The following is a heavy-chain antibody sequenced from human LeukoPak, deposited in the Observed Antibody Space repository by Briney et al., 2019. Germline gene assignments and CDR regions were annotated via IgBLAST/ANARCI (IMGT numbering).Heavy chain of an antibody. D-gene: IGHD6-19*01. J-gene: IGHJ4*02. CDR1: GASISTYY. V-gene: IGHV4-59*01. CDR3: ARSYLGGWYYFDY. Sequence: PSETLSLTCTVSGASISTYYWNWIRQPPGKGLEWIGYIHHSGSTNYNPSLQSRVTISVDTSKNQFSLNLNSVTAADTAVYYCARSYLGGWYYFDYWGQGTLVTVSS. CDR2: IHHSGST.